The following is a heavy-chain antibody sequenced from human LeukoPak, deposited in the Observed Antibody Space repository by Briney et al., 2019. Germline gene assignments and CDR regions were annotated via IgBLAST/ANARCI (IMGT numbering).Heavy chain of an antibody. Sequence: GEALKISCKCSGYNFTTYWMSWVRQMPGKGVEWMGKIDTSASYTNSSPSFQGHVTISADKSVSTAYQQWSSLKASDTAMYYCATHIVAGPGAFDIWGQGTVVTVSS. J-gene: IGHJ3*02. CDR1: GYNFTTYW. CDR2: IDTSASYT. V-gene: IGHV5-10-1*01. D-gene: IGHD5-12*01. CDR3: ATHIVAGPGAFDI.